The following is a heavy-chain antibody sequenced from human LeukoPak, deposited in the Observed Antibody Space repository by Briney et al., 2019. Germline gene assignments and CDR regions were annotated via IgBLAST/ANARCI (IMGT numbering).Heavy chain of an antibody. CDR1: GFTFSSYA. D-gene: IGHD3-3*01. CDR3: ARGDYDFWSGYYKYYYYYMDV. CDR2: ISYDGSNK. Sequence: PGGSLRLSCAASGFTFSSYAMHWVRQAPGKGLEWVAVISYDGSNKYYADSVKGRFTISRDNSKNTLYLQMNSLRAEDTAVYYCARGDYDFWSGYYKYYYYYMDVWGKGTTVTVSS. J-gene: IGHJ6*03. V-gene: IGHV3-30-3*01.